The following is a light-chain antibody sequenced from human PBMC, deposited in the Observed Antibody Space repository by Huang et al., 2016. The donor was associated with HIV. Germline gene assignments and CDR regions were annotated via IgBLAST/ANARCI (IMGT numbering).Light chain of an antibody. CDR1: QNVINS. V-gene: IGKV3-11*01. J-gene: IGKJ5*01. Sequence: IVLTQSPATLSLSPGVRATLSCRAGQNVINSFACYQQEPGQAPRLLLCDASNRATGIPARFSGGGAETDVTLTINSLEPEDVAVYYCQQSSNWPSITFGQGTRLEIK. CDR2: DAS. CDR3: QQSSNWPSIT.